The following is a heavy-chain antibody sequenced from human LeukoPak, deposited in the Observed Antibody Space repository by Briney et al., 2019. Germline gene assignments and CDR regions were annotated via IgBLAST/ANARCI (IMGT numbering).Heavy chain of an antibody. CDR2: INPNSGGT. Sequence: ASVKVSCKASGYIFTSYAMNWVRQAPGQGLEWMGWINPNSGGTNYAEKFQGRVTMTRDTSTNIDYMELSRLRSDDTAVYYCTRDQDRGAADSLDYWGQGTLVTVSS. CDR3: TRDQDRGAADSLDY. CDR1: GYIFTSYA. J-gene: IGHJ4*02. V-gene: IGHV1-2*02. D-gene: IGHD6-13*01.